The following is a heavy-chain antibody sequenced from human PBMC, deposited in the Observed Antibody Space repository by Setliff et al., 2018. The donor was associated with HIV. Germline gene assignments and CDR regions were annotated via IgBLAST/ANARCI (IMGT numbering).Heavy chain of an antibody. Sequence: HPGGSLRLSCAASGFTFNNYAMRWVRQAPGKGLKWVSGFVGAAGTTYYADSVKGRFTISRDNSKNTLFLQMNSLTVEDTAIYYCVKESGGYQWGDAFDMWGQGTMVTVSS. J-gene: IGHJ3*02. D-gene: IGHD5-18*01. CDR1: GFTFNNYA. CDR3: VKESGGYQWGDAFDM. CDR2: FVGAAGTT. V-gene: IGHV3-23*01.